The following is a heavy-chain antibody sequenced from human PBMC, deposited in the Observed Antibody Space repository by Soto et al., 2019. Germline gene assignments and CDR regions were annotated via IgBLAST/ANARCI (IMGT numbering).Heavy chain of an antibody. D-gene: IGHD6-19*01. J-gene: IGHJ4*02. V-gene: IGHV3-48*03. CDR3: ARDLGGIAVAGTQKGGDY. Sequence: PGGSLRLSCAASGFTFSSYEMNWVRQAPGKGLEWVSYISSSGSTIYYADSVKGRFTISRDNAKNSLYLQMNSLRAEDTAVYYWARDLGGIAVAGTQKGGDYWGQGTLVTVSS. CDR1: GFTFSSYE. CDR2: ISSSGSTI.